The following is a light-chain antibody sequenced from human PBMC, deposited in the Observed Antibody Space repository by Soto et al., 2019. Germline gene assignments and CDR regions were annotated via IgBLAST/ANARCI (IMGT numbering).Light chain of an antibody. Sequence: QSALTQPRSVSGSPGQSVTISCTGTRSDVGGYNYVSWYQQHPGQAPKLMIYDVSKRPSGVPDRFSGSKSGNTASLTISGLQAEDEADYYCCSYAAGVFGTGTKVTVL. V-gene: IGLV2-11*01. J-gene: IGLJ1*01. CDR1: RSDVGGYNY. CDR3: CSYAAGV. CDR2: DVS.